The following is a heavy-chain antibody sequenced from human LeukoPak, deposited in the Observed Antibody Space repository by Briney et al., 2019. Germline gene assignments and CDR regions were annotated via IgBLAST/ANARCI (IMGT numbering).Heavy chain of an antibody. CDR2: IRYDGSNK. CDR3: AKDAGVLVPAADYYYYYYMDV. J-gene: IGHJ6*03. D-gene: IGHD2-2*01. V-gene: IGHV3-30*02. CDR1: GFTFSSYG. Sequence: GGSLRLSCAASGFTFSSYGMHWVRQAPGKGLEWVAFIRYDGSNKYYAGSVKGRFTISRDNSKNTLYLQMNSLRAEDTAVYYCAKDAGVLVPAADYYYYYYMDVWGKGTTVTVSS.